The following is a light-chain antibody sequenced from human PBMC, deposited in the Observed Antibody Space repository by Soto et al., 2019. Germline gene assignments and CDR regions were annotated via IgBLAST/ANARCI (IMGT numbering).Light chain of an antibody. Sequence: DIVLTQSPSSLSSFPGDRVTLSCRASQAVNTRLAWYQHKPGQAPRLLIYLASNRAAGVPARFSGSGSGTDFTLTISDVEPEDFAVYYCHQRQRWPRTFGQGTKVDIK. CDR2: LAS. V-gene: IGKV3-11*01. J-gene: IGKJ1*01. CDR1: QAVNTR. CDR3: HQRQRWPRT.